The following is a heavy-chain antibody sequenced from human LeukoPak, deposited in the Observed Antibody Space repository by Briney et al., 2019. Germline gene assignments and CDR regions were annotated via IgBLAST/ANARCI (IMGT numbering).Heavy chain of an antibody. Sequence: GGSLRLSCAAFGFTFSIYAMSWVRQAPGKGLEWVSAIGGMGGSTYYADSVKGRFTISRDNSKNTLYLQINSLRAEDTAVYYCAKDFRGSYYSFDCWGQGTLVTVSS. J-gene: IGHJ4*02. V-gene: IGHV3-23*01. CDR3: AKDFRGSYYSFDC. D-gene: IGHD1-26*01. CDR2: IGGMGGST. CDR1: GFTFSIYA.